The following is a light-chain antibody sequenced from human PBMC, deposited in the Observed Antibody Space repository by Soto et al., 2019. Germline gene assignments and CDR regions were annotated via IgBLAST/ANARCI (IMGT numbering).Light chain of an antibody. V-gene: IGKV1-39*01. CDR3: QQSFITPPLT. J-gene: IGKJ4*01. Sequence: DIQMTQSPSSLSASIGDRITITCRASQSISTYLNWYQQKPGKAPRLLIYGASTLQNGVPSRFSGSGSATDYTLTISSLQPEDFATYYCQQSFITPPLTFGGGTKVA. CDR1: QSISTY. CDR2: GAS.